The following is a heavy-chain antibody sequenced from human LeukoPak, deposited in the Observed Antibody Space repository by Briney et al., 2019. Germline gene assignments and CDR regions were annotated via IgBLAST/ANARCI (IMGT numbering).Heavy chain of an antibody. CDR1: GYSISSYY. Sequence: SDTLSLTCTVSGYSISSYYWSWIRQPPGKGLEWIGYIYYSGSTKYNPSLKRRVTISVDTSKNQFSLKLSSVTGADTAVYYCARGYYDSSGYLISYNWFDPWGQGTLVTVSS. J-gene: IGHJ5*02. CDR2: IYYSGST. D-gene: IGHD3-22*01. V-gene: IGHV4-59*07. CDR3: ARGYYDSSGYLISYNWFDP.